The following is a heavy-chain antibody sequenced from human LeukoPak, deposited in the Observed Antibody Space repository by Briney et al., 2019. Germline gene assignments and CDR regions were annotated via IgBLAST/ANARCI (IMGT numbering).Heavy chain of an antibody. D-gene: IGHD3-10*01. CDR1: GFTFSSYS. J-gene: IGHJ4*02. Sequence: PGGSLRLSCAASGFTFSSYSMNWVRQAPGKGLEWVSYISSSSSTIYYADSVKGRFTISRDNAKNSLYLQMNSLRAEDTAVYYCATGRITMVRGVSYSADYWGQGTLVTVSS. CDR3: ATGRITMVRGVSYSADY. V-gene: IGHV3-48*01. CDR2: ISSSSSTI.